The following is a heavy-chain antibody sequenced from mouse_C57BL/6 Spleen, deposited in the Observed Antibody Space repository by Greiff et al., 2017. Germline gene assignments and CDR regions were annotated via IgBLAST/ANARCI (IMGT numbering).Heavy chain of an antibody. Sequence: VQLQQSGAELVKPGASVKLSYYMLWVKQRTEQGLEWIGRIDPEDGETKYAPKFQGKATITADTSSNTAYLQLSSLTSEDTAVYYCASYYAMDYWGQGTSVTVSS. CDR1: Y. CDR3: ASYYAMDY. V-gene: IGHV14-2*01. CDR2: IDPEDGET. J-gene: IGHJ4*01.